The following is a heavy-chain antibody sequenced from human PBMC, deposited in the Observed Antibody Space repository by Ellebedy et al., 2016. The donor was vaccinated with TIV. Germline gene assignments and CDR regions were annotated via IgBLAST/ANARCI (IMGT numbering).Heavy chain of an antibody. CDR2: INAGNGNR. CDR1: GYTFSSYY. CDR3: SRDLFD. J-gene: IGHJ4*02. V-gene: IGHV1-3*01. Sequence: AASVKVSCKASGYTFSSYYMHWVRQAPGQRLEWMGWINAGNGNRMYSQNFQGRVSISSDTSANTAYMELSSLRSEDTAIYYCSRDLFDWGPGTVVTVSS.